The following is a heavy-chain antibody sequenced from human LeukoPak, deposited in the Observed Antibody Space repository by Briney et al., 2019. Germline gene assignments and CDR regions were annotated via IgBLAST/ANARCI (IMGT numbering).Heavy chain of an antibody. CDR2: INHSGST. CDR3: ARDDRGKDAFDI. J-gene: IGHJ3*02. Sequence: PSETLSLTCAVYGGSFSGYYWSWIRQPPGKGLEWIGKINHSGSTNYNPSLKSRVTISVDTSKNQFSLKLSSVTAADTAVYYCARDDRGKDAFDIWGQGTMVTVSS. CDR1: GGSFSGYY. V-gene: IGHV4-34*01. D-gene: IGHD3-16*01.